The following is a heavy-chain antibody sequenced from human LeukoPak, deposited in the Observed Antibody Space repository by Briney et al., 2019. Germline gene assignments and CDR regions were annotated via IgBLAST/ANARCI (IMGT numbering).Heavy chain of an antibody. Sequence: NPSETLSLTCTVSGGSITSAGYFWSWIRQHPEKGLEFVGYIYYSGSTYYNPSLQSRMTISADTSKNQFSPNLNSVTAADTAVYFCARGVAGPSSFDYWGQGTLITVSS. CDR2: IYYSGST. CDR1: GGSITSAGYF. J-gene: IGHJ4*02. D-gene: IGHD6-19*01. V-gene: IGHV4-31*03. CDR3: ARGVAGPSSFDY.